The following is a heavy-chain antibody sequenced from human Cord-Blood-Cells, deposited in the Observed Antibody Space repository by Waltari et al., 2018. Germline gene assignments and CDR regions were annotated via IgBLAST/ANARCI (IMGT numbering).Heavy chain of an antibody. CDR2: IRSKANSYAT. Sequence: EVQLVEYGGGLVQHGGSLKLSCSASGFTFIACARVRVRQASGKGLEWVGRIRSKANSYATAYAASVKGRFTISRDDSKNTAYLQMNSLKTEDTAVYYCTSHTGYFDLWGRGTLVTVSS. D-gene: IGHD4-4*01. CDR1: GFTFIACA. J-gene: IGHJ2*01. V-gene: IGHV3-73*02. CDR3: TSHTGYFDL.